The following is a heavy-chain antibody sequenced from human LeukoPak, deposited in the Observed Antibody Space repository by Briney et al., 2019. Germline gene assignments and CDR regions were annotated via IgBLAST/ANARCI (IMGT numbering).Heavy chain of an antibody. CDR2: ISLSGVT. J-gene: IGHJ4*02. V-gene: IGHV4-4*02. Sequence: SETLSLTCGVSGGSISSTNWWSLVRQPPGQGLEWIGEISLSGVTNYNPSLKSRVTMSLDRSKNHLSLTLTSVTAADTAVYYCSRESGAFSPFGYRGQGTLVTVSS. CDR3: SRESGAFSPFGY. CDR1: GGSISSTNW. D-gene: IGHD1-26*01.